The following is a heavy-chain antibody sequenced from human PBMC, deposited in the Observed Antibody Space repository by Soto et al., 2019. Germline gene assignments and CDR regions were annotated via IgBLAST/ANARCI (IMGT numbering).Heavy chain of an antibody. J-gene: IGHJ4*02. Sequence: GASVKVSCKASGYTFTTYGISWVRQAPEQGLEWMGIINPSGGSTSYAQKFQGRVTMTRDTSTSTVYMELSSLRSEDTAVYYCARDYDSSGYPRYYFDYWGQGTLVTVSS. D-gene: IGHD3-22*01. V-gene: IGHV1-46*03. CDR1: GYTFTTYG. CDR2: INPSGGST. CDR3: ARDYDSSGYPRYYFDY.